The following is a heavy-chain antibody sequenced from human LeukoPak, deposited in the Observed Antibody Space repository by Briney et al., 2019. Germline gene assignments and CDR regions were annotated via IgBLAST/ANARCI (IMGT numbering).Heavy chain of an antibody. CDR2: KQKDGNED. CDR3: ARSNPNRNALDL. J-gene: IGHJ3*01. Sequence: GGSLRLSCAASGFTLSSYLMSWVRKPRGRGLEWVANKQKDGNEDHHLDSVKGRFNVSRDNATNSMYLQMNSLRGEDTAVYFCARSNPNRNALDLWGQGTMVTISS. CDR1: GFTLSSYL. V-gene: IGHV3-7*01. D-gene: IGHD4-11*01.